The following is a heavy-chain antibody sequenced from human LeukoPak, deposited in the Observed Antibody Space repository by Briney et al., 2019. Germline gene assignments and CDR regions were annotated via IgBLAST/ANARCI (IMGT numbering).Heavy chain of an antibody. CDR2: IKLDGSEK. D-gene: IGHD3-3*01. V-gene: IGHV3-7*03. CDR1: GFTFGKYW. J-gene: IGHJ5*02. Sequence: PGGSLRLSCVASGFTFGKYWMSWVRQAPGKGLEWVANIKLDGSEKNYVDSVKGRFTISRDNTKNSLYLQMNSLRAEDTAVYYCARSYTHYDFWSGYTYQNYFDPWGQGTLVTVSS. CDR3: ARSYTHYDFWSGYTYQNYFDP.